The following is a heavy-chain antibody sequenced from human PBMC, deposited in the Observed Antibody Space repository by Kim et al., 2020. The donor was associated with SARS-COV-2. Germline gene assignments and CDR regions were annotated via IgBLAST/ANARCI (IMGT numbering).Heavy chain of an antibody. CDR2: ISASGDRT. V-gene: IGHV3-23*01. CDR3: AKYVVVAGTRHCDL. Sequence: GGSLRLSCAASGFIFSNYAMNWVRLAPGKGLEWVSAISASGDRTYYADSEKGRFTISRDNSNLYLQLNILRAEDTAMYFYAKYVVVAGTRHCDLWGRCT. D-gene: IGHD2-15*01. CDR1: GFIFSNYA. J-gene: IGHJ2*01.